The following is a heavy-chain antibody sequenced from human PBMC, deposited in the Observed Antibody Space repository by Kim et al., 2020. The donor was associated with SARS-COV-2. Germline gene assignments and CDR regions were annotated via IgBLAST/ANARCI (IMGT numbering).Heavy chain of an antibody. CDR2: IKSQTDGGTT. V-gene: IGHV3-15*01. D-gene: IGHD3-22*01. Sequence: GGSLRLSCAASGFTFSNAWMSWVRQAPGKGLEWVGRIKSQTDGGTTDYAAPVKGRFTISRDDSKNTLYLQMNSLKTEDTAVYYCTTDNDPSTDHYYDSSSHDYWGQGTLVTVSS. J-gene: IGHJ4*02. CDR1: GFTFSNAW. CDR3: TTDNDPSTDHYYDSSSHDY.